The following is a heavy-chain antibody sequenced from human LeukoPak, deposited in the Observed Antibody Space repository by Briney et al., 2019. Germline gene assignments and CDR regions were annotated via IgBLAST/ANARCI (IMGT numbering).Heavy chain of an antibody. CDR2: IYHSGST. V-gene: IGHV4-38-2*02. CDR3: ARTYYYDSSGYYDY. Sequence: SETLSLTCTVSGYSISSGFYWGWIRQPPGKGPEWFGSIYHSGSTYYNPSLKSRVTISVDTSKNQFSLKLSPVTAADTAAYYCARTYYYDSSGYYDYWGQGTLVTVSS. J-gene: IGHJ4*02. D-gene: IGHD3-22*01. CDR1: GYSISSGFY.